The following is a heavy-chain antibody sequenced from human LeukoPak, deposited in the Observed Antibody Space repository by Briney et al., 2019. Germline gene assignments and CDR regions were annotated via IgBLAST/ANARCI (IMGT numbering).Heavy chain of an antibody. CDR1: GGSISTYY. J-gene: IGHJ5*02. Sequence: SETLSLTCTVSGGSISTYYRNWVRQTPGKGLEWIGHISYGNTDYNPALTTRVTISVDTSKHQFSPKLTSVTAADTAVYYCARDKAHSYGRYFDPWGQGALVTVSS. V-gene: IGHV4-59*01. D-gene: IGHD5-18*01. CDR2: ISYGNT. CDR3: ARDKAHSYGRYFDP.